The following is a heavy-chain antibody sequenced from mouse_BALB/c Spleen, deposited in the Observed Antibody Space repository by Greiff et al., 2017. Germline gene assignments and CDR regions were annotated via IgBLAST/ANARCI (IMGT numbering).Heavy chain of an antibody. J-gene: IGHJ1*01. Sequence: EVQLVESGPSLVKPSQTLSLTCSVTGDSITSGYWNWIRKFPGNKLEYMGYISYSGSTYYNPSLKSRISITRDTSKNQYYLQLNSVTTEDTATYYCARCYDYDAYWYFDVWGAGTTVTVSS. V-gene: IGHV3-8*02. CDR3: ARCYDYDAYWYFDV. CDR1: GDSITSGY. D-gene: IGHD2-4*01. CDR2: ISYSGST.